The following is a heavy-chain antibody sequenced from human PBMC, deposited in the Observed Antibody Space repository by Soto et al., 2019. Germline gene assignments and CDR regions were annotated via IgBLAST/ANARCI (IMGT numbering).Heavy chain of an antibody. CDR1: GFTFSGYA. Sequence: QVQLVESGGGVVQPGGSLRVSCAASGFTFSGYAMHWVRQAPGKGPEWVAFISYDGSLKYYADSVKGRFTTSRDNSQNTLYLQMNSLRPEDTAVYYCARDVPLGHWGQGALVTVSS. CDR2: ISYDGSLK. D-gene: IGHD3-16*01. V-gene: IGHV3-30-3*01. J-gene: IGHJ4*02. CDR3: ARDVPLGH.